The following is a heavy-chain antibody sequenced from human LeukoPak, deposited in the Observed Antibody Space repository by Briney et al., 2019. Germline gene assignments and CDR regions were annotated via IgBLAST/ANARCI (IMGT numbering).Heavy chain of an antibody. D-gene: IGHD5-18*01. J-gene: IGHJ4*02. CDR1: GYTFTSYG. CDR3: ARAWAVLYSYGYPSLDY. V-gene: IGHV1-18*01. CDR2: ISAYNGNT. Sequence: GASVKVSCKASGYTFTSYGISWVRQAPGQGLEWMGWISAYNGNTNYAQKLQGRVTMTTDTSTSTAYMELRSLRSDDTAVYYCARAWAVLYSYGYPSLDYWGQGTLVTVSS.